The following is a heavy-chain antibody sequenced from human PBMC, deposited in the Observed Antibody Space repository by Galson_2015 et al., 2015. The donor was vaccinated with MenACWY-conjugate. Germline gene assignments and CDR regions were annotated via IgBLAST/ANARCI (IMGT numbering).Heavy chain of an antibody. V-gene: IGHV3-20*04. CDR3: ARDGYCGGDCYSTRPADY. D-gene: IGHD2-21*02. CDR1: GFTFDDYG. CDR2: INWNGGST. Sequence: SLRLSCAASGFTFDDYGMSWVRHAPGKGLEWVSGINWNGGSTGYADSVKGRFTISRDNAKNSLYLQMNSLRAEDTALYYCARDGYCGGDCYSTRPADYWGQGTLVTVSS. J-gene: IGHJ4*02.